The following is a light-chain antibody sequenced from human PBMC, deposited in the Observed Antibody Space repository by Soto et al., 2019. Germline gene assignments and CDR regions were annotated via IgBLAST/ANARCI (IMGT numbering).Light chain of an antibody. Sequence: QSAVTQPASVSGSPGQSITVSCTGTSSGVGGYNYVSWYQQHPGKAPKLMIYEVSNRPSGVSNRFSGSMSGNTPSLTISGLQPEDEADYYCSSYTSSSTRVFGTGTKLTVL. CDR1: SSGVGGYNY. V-gene: IGLV2-14*01. CDR2: EVS. CDR3: SSYTSSSTRV. J-gene: IGLJ1*01.